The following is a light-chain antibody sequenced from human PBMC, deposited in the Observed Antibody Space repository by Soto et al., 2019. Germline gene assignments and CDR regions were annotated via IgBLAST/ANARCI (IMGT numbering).Light chain of an antibody. Sequence: QPVLTQSPSASASLGASVKLTCTLSSGHSSYAIAWHQQQPEKGPRYLMKLNSDGSHSKGDGIPDRFSGSSSGAERYLTISSLQSEVEADYYCQTWGTGVVFGGGTKVTVL. J-gene: IGLJ2*01. CDR2: LNSDGSH. CDR3: QTWGTGVV. CDR1: SGHSSYA. V-gene: IGLV4-69*01.